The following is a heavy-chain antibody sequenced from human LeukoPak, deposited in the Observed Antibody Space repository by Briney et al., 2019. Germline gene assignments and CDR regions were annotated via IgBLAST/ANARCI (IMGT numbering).Heavy chain of an antibody. D-gene: IGHD3-10*01. J-gene: IGHJ4*02. CDR2: MNPNSGNT. CDR3: ARGRPAVRMVRGVIDY. CDR1: GGTFSSYA. Sequence: ASVKVSCKASGGTFSSYAISWVRQATGQGLEWMGWMNPNSGNTGYAQKFQGRVTMTRNTSISTAYMELSSLRSEDTAVYYCARGRPAVRMVRGVIDYWGQGTLVTVSS. V-gene: IGHV1-8*02.